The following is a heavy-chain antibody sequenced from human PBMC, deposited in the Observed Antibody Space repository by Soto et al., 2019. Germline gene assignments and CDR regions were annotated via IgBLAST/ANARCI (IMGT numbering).Heavy chain of an antibody. CDR3: ARDLSSSGFDY. Sequence: LETLSLTCTVSGGSISSYYWSWIRQPPGKGLEWIGYIYYSGSTNYNPSLKSRVTISVDTSKNQFSLKLSSVTAADTAVYYCARDLSSSGFDYWGQGTLVTVSS. J-gene: IGHJ4*02. D-gene: IGHD6-6*01. CDR2: IYYSGST. V-gene: IGHV4-59*01. CDR1: GGSISSYY.